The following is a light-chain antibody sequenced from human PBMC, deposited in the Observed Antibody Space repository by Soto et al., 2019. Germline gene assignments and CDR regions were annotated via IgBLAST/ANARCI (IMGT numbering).Light chain of an antibody. CDR3: QQYYSARTWK. CDR2: WAS. J-gene: IGKJ1*01. V-gene: IGKV4-1*01. Sequence: DIVMTQSPDSLAVSLGERATINCKSSQSVLYSSNNKNYLAWYQQKPGQPPKLLIYWASARESGVPDRFSGSGSGTDFTLTISSLQAEDVAVYYCQQYYSARTWKFGQGTKVDIK. CDR1: QSVLYSSNNKNY.